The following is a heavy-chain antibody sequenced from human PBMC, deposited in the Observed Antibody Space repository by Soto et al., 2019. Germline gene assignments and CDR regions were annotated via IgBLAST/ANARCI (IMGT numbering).Heavy chain of an antibody. CDR2: ISAYNGNT. CDR3: ARDSEDIVVVVAALPCQQSCMDV. J-gene: IGHJ6*02. V-gene: IGHV1-18*01. D-gene: IGHD2-15*01. Sequence: SVKVSCKASGYTFTSYGISWVRQAPGQGLEWMGWISAYNGNTNYAQKLQGRVTMTTDTSTSTAYMELRSLRSDDTAVYYCARDSEDIVVVVAALPCQQSCMDVPGPGT. CDR1: GYTFTSYG.